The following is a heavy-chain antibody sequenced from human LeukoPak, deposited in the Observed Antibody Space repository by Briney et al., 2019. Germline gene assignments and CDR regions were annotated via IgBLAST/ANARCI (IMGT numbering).Heavy chain of an antibody. Sequence: PGGSLRLSCAASGFTFSSYAMHWVRQAPGKGLEWVAVISYDGSNKYYADSVKGRFTISRDNSKNTLYLQMNSLRAEDTAVCYCARYTQDEYSSGWFYFDYWGQGTLVTVSS. D-gene: IGHD6-19*01. CDR2: ISYDGSNK. V-gene: IGHV3-30*04. CDR3: ARYTQDEYSSGWFYFDY. J-gene: IGHJ4*02. CDR1: GFTFSSYA.